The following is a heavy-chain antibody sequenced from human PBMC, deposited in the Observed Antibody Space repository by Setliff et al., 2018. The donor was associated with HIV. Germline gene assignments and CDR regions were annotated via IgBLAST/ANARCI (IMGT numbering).Heavy chain of an antibody. J-gene: IGHJ6*03. D-gene: IGHD6-6*01. CDR1: GDTNPSDA. CDR2: ISGYNGNT. CDR3: ARDSVARRTLGYYYYMDV. Sequence: ASVKVSCKASGDTNPSDAISWVRQAPGQGLEWMGWISGYNGNTKYAQNMQGRVTMTTDTSTSTAYMELSSLRSEDTAMYYCARDSVARRTLGYYYYMDVWGKGTTVTVSS. V-gene: IGHV1-18*01.